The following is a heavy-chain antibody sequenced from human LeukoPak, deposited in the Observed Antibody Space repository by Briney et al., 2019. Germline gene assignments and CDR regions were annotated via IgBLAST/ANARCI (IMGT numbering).Heavy chain of an antibody. J-gene: IGHJ4*02. V-gene: IGHV4-59*01. CDR1: GGSISSYY. CDR3: ARGGYSYGSYYFDY. D-gene: IGHD5-18*01. Sequence: SETLSLTCTVSGGSISSYYWSWIRQPPGKGLEWIGYIYYSEGTNYNPSLKSRVTISVDTSKNQFSLTLSSVTAADTAVYYCARGGYSYGSYYFDYWGQGTLVTVSS. CDR2: IYYSEGT.